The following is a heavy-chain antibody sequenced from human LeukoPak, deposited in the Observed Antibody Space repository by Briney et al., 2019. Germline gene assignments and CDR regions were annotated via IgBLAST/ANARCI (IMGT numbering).Heavy chain of an antibody. Sequence: GGSLRLSCAASGFTFSTYAMSWVRQAPGKGLEWVSGISGSGGNTHYADSVKGRFTISRDNSKNTLYLQMNSLRAEDTAVYYCAKALILTSHCYTSWGQGTLVTVTS. CDR1: GFTFSTYA. V-gene: IGHV3-23*01. CDR3: AKALILTSHCYTS. J-gene: IGHJ4*02. CDR2: ISGSGGNT. D-gene: IGHD2-2*02.